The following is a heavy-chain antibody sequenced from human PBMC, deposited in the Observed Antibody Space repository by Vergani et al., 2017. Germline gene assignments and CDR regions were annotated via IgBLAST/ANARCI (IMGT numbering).Heavy chain of an antibody. Sequence: QVQLVESGGNVVQSGTSLRLSCAASGFSFGSYGMHWVRQSPGKGLEWVAVISNDGGNKYYADSVKGRFTISRDTSKKTLSLQMRSLRADDTAVYYCAKDGRENSDCGYFDYWGQGTLVTVSS. J-gene: IGHJ4*02. D-gene: IGHD2-21*02. CDR1: GFSFGSYG. CDR2: ISNDGGNK. CDR3: AKDGRENSDCGYFDY. V-gene: IGHV3-30*18.